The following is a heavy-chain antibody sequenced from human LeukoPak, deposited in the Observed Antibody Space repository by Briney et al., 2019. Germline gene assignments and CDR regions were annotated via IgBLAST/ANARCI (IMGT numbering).Heavy chain of an antibody. CDR1: GFSFSNFA. V-gene: IGHV3-23*01. J-gene: IGHJ4*02. CDR2: IGVSGTT. CDR3: ARQDPEGRYWGSDY. D-gene: IGHD7-27*01. Sequence: GGSLRLSCAACGFSFSNFAMSWVRQAPGKGLEWVSAIGVSGTTYYADSVKGRFTISRDSSKNTVYLQMNGLRDEDTAVYYCARQDPEGRYWGSDYCGQGALVTASS.